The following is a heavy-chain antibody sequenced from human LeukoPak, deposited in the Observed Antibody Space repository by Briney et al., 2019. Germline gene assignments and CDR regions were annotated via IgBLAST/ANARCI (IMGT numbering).Heavy chain of an antibody. CDR1: GFTVSSNY. CDR2: IYSGGST. D-gene: IGHD4-17*01. Sequence: GGSLRLSCAASGFTVSSNYMSWVRQAPGKALEWVSVIYSGGSTYYADSVKGRFTISRDNSKNTLYLQMNSLRAEDTAVYYCASWPYGDYYYGMDVWGQGTTVTVSS. CDR3: ASWPYGDYYYGMDV. J-gene: IGHJ6*02. V-gene: IGHV3-66*01.